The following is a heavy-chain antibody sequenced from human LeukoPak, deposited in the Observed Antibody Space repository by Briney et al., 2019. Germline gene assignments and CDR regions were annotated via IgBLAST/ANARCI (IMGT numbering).Heavy chain of an antibody. CDR2: INPSGGST. CDR3: ARGKLGIEEAFDI. D-gene: IGHD7-27*01. V-gene: IGHV1-46*01. Sequence: ASVKVSCKVSGYTLTELSMHWVRQAPGQGLEWMGIINPSGGSTSYAQKFQGRVTMTRDTSTSTVYMELSSLRSEDTAVYYCARGKLGIEEAFDIWGQGTMVTVSS. CDR1: GYTLTELS. J-gene: IGHJ3*02.